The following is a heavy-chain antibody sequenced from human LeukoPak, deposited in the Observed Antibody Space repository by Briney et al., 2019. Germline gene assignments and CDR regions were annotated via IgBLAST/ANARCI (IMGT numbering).Heavy chain of an antibody. D-gene: IGHD5-12*01. CDR1: GGSISSSSYY. Sequence: PSETLSLTCTVSGGSISSSSYYWGWIRQPPGKGLEWIGSIYYSGSTNYNPSLKSRVTISVDTSKNQFSLKLSSVTAADTAVYYCARGSRKWIRFIWFDPWGQGTLDTVSS. J-gene: IGHJ5*02. CDR3: ARGSRKWIRFIWFDP. CDR2: IYYSGST. V-gene: IGHV4-39*07.